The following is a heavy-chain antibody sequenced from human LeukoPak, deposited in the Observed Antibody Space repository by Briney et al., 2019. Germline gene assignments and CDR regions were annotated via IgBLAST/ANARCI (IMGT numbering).Heavy chain of an antibody. CDR3: ANTVDTAVSTTFDY. CDR1: GFTFSSYG. D-gene: IGHD5-18*01. V-gene: IGHV3-30*18. CDR2: ISYDGSNK. Sequence: GGSLRLSCAASGFTFSSYGMHWVRQAPGKGLEWVAVISYDGSNKYYADFVKGRFTISRDNSKNTLYLQMNSLRAEDTAVYYCANTVDTAVSTTFDYWGQGTLVTVSS. J-gene: IGHJ4*02.